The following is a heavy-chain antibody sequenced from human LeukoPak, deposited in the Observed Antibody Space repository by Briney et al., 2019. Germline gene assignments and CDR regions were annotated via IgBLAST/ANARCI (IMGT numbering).Heavy chain of an antibody. D-gene: IGHD6-6*01. CDR2: ISSNGVST. CDR3: ASDPSSSSLYYHGMDV. V-gene: IGHV3-64*01. J-gene: IGHJ6*02. Sequence: GGSLRLSCAASGFTFSSYALHWVRQAPGKGLECVSAISSNGVSTYYANSVKGRFTISRDNSKNTLYLQMGSLRPEDMAVYYCASDPSSSSLYYHGMDVWGQGTTVTVSS. CDR1: GFTFSSYA.